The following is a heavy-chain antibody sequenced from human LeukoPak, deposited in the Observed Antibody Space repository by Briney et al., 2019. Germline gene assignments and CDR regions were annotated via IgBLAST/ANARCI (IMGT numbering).Heavy chain of an antibody. CDR1: GFTFSSYA. J-gene: IGHJ3*02. V-gene: IGHV3-23*01. D-gene: IGHD3-9*01. CDR3: AKDPLRGILTGAIIPPDAFDI. CDR2: ITDSGTGT. Sequence: GGSLRLSCAASGFTFSSYALSWVRQAPGKGLEWVSGITDSGTGTYYADSVKGRFTISRDNSKNTVYLQMSSLRAEDTAVYYCAKDPLRGILTGAIIPPDAFDIWGQGTMVTVSS.